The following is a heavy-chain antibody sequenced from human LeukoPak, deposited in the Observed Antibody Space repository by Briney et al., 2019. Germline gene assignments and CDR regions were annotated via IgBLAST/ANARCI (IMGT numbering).Heavy chain of an antibody. Sequence: ASVNVSCKASGYTFTSYGITWVRQAPGKGLEWMGWISGYIGNTKYAQQFQGRLTMTTDTPTSTAYMDLRGLGSDDTAVYYCARRDLNTGFDYWGQGTLVTVSS. CDR1: GYTFTSYG. J-gene: IGHJ4*02. D-gene: IGHD5-24*01. CDR3: ARRDLNTGFDY. V-gene: IGHV1-18*01. CDR2: ISGYIGNT.